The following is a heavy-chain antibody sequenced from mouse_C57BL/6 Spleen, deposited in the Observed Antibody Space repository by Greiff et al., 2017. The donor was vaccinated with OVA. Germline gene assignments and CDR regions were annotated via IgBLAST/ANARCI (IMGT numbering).Heavy chain of an antibody. J-gene: IGHJ2*01. V-gene: IGHV7-3*01. CDR3: ARGKDYFEY. Sequence: EVHLVESGGGLVQPGGSLSLSCAASGFTFTDYYMIWVRQPPGKALEWLGFIRHKANGYTTEYSASVKGRFTISRDNSKGILYLHMNALRAEDSATYYCARGKDYFEYWGQGTTLTVSS. CDR2: IRHKANGYTT. CDR1: GFTFTDYY.